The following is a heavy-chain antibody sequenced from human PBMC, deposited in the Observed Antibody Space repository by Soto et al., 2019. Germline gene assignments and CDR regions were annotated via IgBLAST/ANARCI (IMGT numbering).Heavy chain of an antibody. Sequence: GGSLRLSCAASGFTFSSYAMSWVRQAPGKGLEWVSAISGSGGSTYYADSVKGRFTISRDNSKNTLYLQMNSLRAEDTAVYYCASAPDPQPYYYDSSGFYYFDYWGQGTLVTVSS. J-gene: IGHJ4*02. CDR3: ASAPDPQPYYYDSSGFYYFDY. CDR1: GFTFSSYA. CDR2: ISGSGGST. V-gene: IGHV3-23*01. D-gene: IGHD3-22*01.